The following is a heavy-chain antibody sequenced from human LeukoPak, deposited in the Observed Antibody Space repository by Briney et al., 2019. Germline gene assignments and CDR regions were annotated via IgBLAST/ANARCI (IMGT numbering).Heavy chain of an antibody. V-gene: IGHV3-30-3*01. CDR2: ISYDGSNK. Sequence: QSGGSLRLSCAASGFTFSSYAMHWVRQAPGKGLEWVAVISYDGSNKYYADSVKGRFTISRDNSKNTLYLQMNSLRAEDTAVYYCATSMTDDASDIWGQGTMVTVSS. CDR3: ATSMTDDASDI. CDR1: GFTFSSYA. J-gene: IGHJ3*02.